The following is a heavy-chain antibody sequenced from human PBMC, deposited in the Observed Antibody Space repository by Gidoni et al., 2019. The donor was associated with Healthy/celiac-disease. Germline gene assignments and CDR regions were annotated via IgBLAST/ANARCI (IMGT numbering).Heavy chain of an antibody. CDR3: AKVGGHITMIAVGQAPTYFDY. V-gene: IGHV3-23*01. CDR1: GFTFSSYA. Sequence: EVQLLESGGGLVQPGGSLRLSCAASGFTFSSYAMSWVRQAPGKGLEWVSAISGSGGSTYYADSVKGRFTISRDNSKNTLYLQMNSLRAEDTAVYYCAKVGGHITMIAVGQAPTYFDYWGQGTLVTVSS. CDR2: ISGSGGST. J-gene: IGHJ4*02. D-gene: IGHD3-22*01.